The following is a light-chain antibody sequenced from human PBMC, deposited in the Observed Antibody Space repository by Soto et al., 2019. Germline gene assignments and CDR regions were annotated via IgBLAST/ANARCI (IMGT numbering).Light chain of an antibody. CDR3: QQANSFPLT. J-gene: IGKJ4*01. CDR2: AAS. Sequence: DIAMTQSPSSVSASPGDRVTITCGASQGISSWLAWYQQKTGKAPKLLIYAASSLQSGVPSRFSGSRCGTDFNLTISSLQTEDFAMYYCQQANSFPLTFGGGTQVDIK. V-gene: IGKV1-12*01. CDR1: QGISSW.